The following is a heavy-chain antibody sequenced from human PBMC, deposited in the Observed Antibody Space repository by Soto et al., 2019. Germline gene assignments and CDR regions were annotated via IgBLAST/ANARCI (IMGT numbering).Heavy chain of an antibody. J-gene: IGHJ4*02. CDR3: ARSQRGRTAFTFDY. Sequence: TLSLTCAVTGGSVSNDVYYRSWIRQPPGKGLEWIGYIYYSGTTNYNSYLKSRLSLSVDMSKNQFSLKLASVTAADTAVYFCARSQRGRTAFTFDYWGQGAPVTVSS. CDR2: IYYSGTT. V-gene: IGHV4-61*08. D-gene: IGHD3-16*01. CDR1: GGSVSNDVYY.